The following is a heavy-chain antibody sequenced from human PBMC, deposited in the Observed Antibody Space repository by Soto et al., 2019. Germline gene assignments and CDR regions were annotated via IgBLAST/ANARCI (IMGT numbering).Heavy chain of an antibody. CDR2: IRSKAYGGTT. J-gene: IGHJ6*02. D-gene: IGHD3-9*01. V-gene: IGHV3-49*03. Sequence: HPGGSLRLSCTASGFTFGDYAMSWFRQAPGKGLEWVGFIRSKAYGGTTEYAASVKGRFTISRDDSKSIAYLQMNSLKTEDTAVYYCTRGETNYDILTASYYYYGMDVWGQGTTVTVSS. CDR1: GFTFGDYA. CDR3: TRGETNYDILTASYYYYGMDV.